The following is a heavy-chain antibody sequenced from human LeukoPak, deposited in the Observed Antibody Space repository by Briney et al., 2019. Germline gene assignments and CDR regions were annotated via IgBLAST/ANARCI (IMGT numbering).Heavy chain of an antibody. CDR1: GFTFDDYT. J-gene: IGHJ4*02. V-gene: IGHV3-43*01. Sequence: GGSLRLSCAASGFTFDDYTMHWVRQAPGKGLEWVSLISWDGGSTYYADSVKGRFTISRDNSKNTLYLQMNSLRAEDTAVYYRGGDQLGYFCCTRWHPPPPPLDYWGQGTLVTVSS. CDR2: ISWDGGST. D-gene: IGHD2-2*01. CDR3: GGDQLGYFCCTRWHPPPPPLDY.